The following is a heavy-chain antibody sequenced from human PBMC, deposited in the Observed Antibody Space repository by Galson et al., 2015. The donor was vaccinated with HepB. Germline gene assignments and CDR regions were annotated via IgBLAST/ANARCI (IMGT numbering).Heavy chain of an antibody. D-gene: IGHD1-26*01. J-gene: IGHJ4*02. V-gene: IGHV3-7*01. CDR1: GFTFSRYW. CDR3: ARDEPSGSYRFDS. CDR2: IKEDGSKK. Sequence: SLRLSCAASGFTFSRYWMTWVRQAPGKGLEWVANIKEDGSKKFYVDSVKGRFTISRDNAENSLYLQMNSLGAEDTAVYYCARDEPSGSYRFDSWGQGALVTVSS.